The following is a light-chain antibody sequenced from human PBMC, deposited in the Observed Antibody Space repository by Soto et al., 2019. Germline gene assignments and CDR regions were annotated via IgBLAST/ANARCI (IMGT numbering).Light chain of an antibody. CDR1: QNIRSW. V-gene: IGKV1-5*03. CDR2: KAS. Sequence: DIQMTQSPSTLSASVGDRVTITCRASQNIRSWLAWYQQKPGKAPKLLIYKASSLESGVPSRFSGSGSGTEFTLTISSLQPEDFAVYYCQQRSSWPPTFGQGTRLEIK. CDR3: QQRSSWPPT. J-gene: IGKJ5*01.